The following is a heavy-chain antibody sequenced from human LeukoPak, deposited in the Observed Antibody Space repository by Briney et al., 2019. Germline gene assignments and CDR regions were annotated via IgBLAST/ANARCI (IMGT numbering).Heavy chain of an antibody. Sequence: SETLSLTCAVYGGSFSGYYWSWIRQPPGKGLEWIGEINHSGSTNYNPSLKSRVTIPVDTSRNQFSLKLSSVTAADTAVYYCARAKAARPFMDVWGKGTTVTVSS. D-gene: IGHD6-6*01. V-gene: IGHV4-34*01. J-gene: IGHJ6*03. CDR1: GGSFSGYY. CDR2: INHSGST. CDR3: ARAKAARPFMDV.